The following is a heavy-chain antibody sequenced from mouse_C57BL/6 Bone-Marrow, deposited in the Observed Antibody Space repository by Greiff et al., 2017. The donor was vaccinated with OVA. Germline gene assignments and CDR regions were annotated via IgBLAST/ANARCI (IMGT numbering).Heavy chain of an antibody. CDR1: GYTFTSYW. CDR3: ARRHYGSRHWYFDV. D-gene: IGHD1-1*01. Sequence: VKLQQPGAELVKPGASVKLSCKASGYTFTSYWMHWVKQRPGQGLEWIGMIHPNSGSTNYNEKFKSKATLTVDKSSSTAYMQLSSLTSEDSAVYYCARRHYGSRHWYFDVWGTGTTVTVSS. V-gene: IGHV1-64*01. CDR2: IHPNSGST. J-gene: IGHJ1*03.